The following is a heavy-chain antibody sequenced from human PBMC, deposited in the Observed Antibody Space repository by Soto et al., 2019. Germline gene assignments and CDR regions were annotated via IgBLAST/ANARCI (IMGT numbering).Heavy chain of an antibody. Sequence: QLQLQESGSGLVKPSQTLSLTCAVSGGSISSGGYSWSWIRQPPGKGLEWIGYIYHSGSTYYNPSLKSRVTISVDRSKNQFSLKLSSVTAADTAVYYCATVRRDGFNFPFDLWGRGTLITVSS. V-gene: IGHV4-30-2*01. CDR2: IYHSGST. D-gene: IGHD3-16*01. J-gene: IGHJ2*01. CDR3: ATVRRDGFNFPFDL. CDR1: GGSISSGGYS.